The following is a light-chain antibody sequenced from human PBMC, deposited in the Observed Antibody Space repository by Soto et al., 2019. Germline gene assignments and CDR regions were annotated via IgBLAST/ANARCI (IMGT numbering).Light chain of an antibody. CDR1: SNDVGGYNY. Sequence: QSVLTQPPSASGSPGQLVTVSCTGPSNDVGGYNYVSWYQQHPGKAPKLMIYEVNKRPSGVPDRFSGSKSGNTASLTVSGLQAEDEADYYCSSFAVSNSFVFGTGTKVTVL. J-gene: IGLJ1*01. V-gene: IGLV2-8*01. CDR2: EVN. CDR3: SSFAVSNSFV.